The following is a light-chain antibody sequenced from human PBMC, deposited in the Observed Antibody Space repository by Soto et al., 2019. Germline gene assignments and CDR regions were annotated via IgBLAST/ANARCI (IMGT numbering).Light chain of an antibody. V-gene: IGKV1-5*01. CDR3: QQYNSYPLT. Sequence: DIQMTQSPSTLSASVGDRVTITCRVSQSISSWLAWYQQKPGKAPRVLIYDASSLESAVPSRFSGSGSGTEFTLTISSLQPDDFATYYCQQYNSYPLTFGGGTKVEI. J-gene: IGKJ4*01. CDR2: DAS. CDR1: QSISSW.